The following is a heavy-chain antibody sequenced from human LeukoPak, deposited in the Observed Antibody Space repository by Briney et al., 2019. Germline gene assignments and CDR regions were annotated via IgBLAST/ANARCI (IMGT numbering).Heavy chain of an antibody. CDR2: ISYDGSNK. CDR3: AKDLPAPYFDS. J-gene: IGHJ4*02. D-gene: IGHD2-2*01. CDR1: GFTFSSYA. V-gene: IGHV3-30-3*01. Sequence: GGSLRLSCAASGFTFSSYAMHWVRQAPGKGLEWVAFISYDGSNKYYADSVKGRFTISRDNSKNTLYLQMNSLRAEDTAVYYCAKDLPAPYFDSWGQGTLVTVSS.